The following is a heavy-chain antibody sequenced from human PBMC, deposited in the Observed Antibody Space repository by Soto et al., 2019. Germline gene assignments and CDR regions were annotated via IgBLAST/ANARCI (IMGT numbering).Heavy chain of an antibody. D-gene: IGHD5-12*01. Sequence: GASVKVSCKASGFTFTSSAVQWVRQARGQRLEWIGWIVVGSGNTNYAQKFQERVTITRDMSTSTAYMELSSLRSEDTAAYYCAATDRRDGYNRDYWGQGTLVTVSS. J-gene: IGHJ4*02. CDR1: GFTFTSSA. V-gene: IGHV1-58*01. CDR3: AATDRRDGYNRDY. CDR2: IVVGSGNT.